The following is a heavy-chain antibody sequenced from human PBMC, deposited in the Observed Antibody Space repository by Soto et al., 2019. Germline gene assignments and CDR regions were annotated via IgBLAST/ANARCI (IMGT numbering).Heavy chain of an antibody. CDR3: ARDLGVDENYYYYGMDV. Sequence: QVQLQESGPGLVKPSETLSLTCTVSGGSISSYYWSWIRQPPGKGLEWIGYIYYSGSTNYNPSLKSRVTISVDTSKNQFSLKLSSVTAADTAVYYCARDLGVDENYYYYGMDVWGQGTTVTVSS. J-gene: IGHJ6*02. CDR2: IYYSGST. D-gene: IGHD3-3*01. V-gene: IGHV4-59*01. CDR1: GGSISSYY.